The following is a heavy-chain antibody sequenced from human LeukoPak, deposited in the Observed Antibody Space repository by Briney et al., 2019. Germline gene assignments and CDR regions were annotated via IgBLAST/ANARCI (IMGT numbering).Heavy chain of an antibody. D-gene: IGHD3-22*01. J-gene: IGHJ4*02. V-gene: IGHV3-23*01. Sequence: GGSLRLSCAASGFTFSFHAMSWVRQASGKGLEWVSGITGSGGSTYYADSVKGRFTISRDNSKSTLYLQMNSLRAEDTAVYYCAKDRQVVITTPLDYWGQGALVTVSS. CDR3: AKDRQVVITTPLDY. CDR2: ITGSGGST. CDR1: GFTFSFHA.